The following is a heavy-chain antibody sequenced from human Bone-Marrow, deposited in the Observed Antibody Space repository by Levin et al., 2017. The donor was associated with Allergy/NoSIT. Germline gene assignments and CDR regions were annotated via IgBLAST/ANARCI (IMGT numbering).Heavy chain of an antibody. D-gene: IGHD3-10*01. V-gene: IGHV3-30-3*01. J-gene: IGHJ4*02. Sequence: PGGSLRLSCTASGFNFSNYALHWVRQAPGKGLEWVAEMAYDGSNTHYADSVKGRFTISRDNSKNTLYLQMNGLRTEDTAIYFCARDTYYYGALLGDYWGQGTLVTVSS. CDR2: MAYDGSNT. CDR1: GFNFSNYA. CDR3: ARDTYYYGALLGDY.